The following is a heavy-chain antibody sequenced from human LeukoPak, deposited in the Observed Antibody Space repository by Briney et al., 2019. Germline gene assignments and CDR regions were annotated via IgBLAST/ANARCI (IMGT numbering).Heavy chain of an antibody. CDR1: GGSISSSSYY. CDR3: ASGRITMIVVVTPPHY. V-gene: IGHV4-39*01. Sequence: PSETLSLTCTVSGGSISSSSYYWGWLRQPPGTGLEWIGSIYYSGSTYYNPSLKSRVTISVDTSKNLFSLKLSSVTAADTAVYYCASGRITMIVVVTPPHYWGQGTLVTVSS. CDR2: IYYSGST. J-gene: IGHJ4*02. D-gene: IGHD3-22*01.